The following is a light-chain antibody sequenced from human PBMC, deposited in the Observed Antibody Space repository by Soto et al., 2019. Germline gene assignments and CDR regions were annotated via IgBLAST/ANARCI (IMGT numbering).Light chain of an antibody. V-gene: IGLV2-23*02. CDR1: SSDIGSYDL. CDR3: CSFADFTYV. J-gene: IGLJ1*01. CDR2: EVT. Sequence: QSVLSHPASVSWSPGHSITISCTGTSSDIGSYDLVSWYQQHPGTAPKLIIYEVTKRPSGVSTRFSGSKSGNTASLTISGFQAVDEADYYCCSFADFTYVFGTGTRSPS.